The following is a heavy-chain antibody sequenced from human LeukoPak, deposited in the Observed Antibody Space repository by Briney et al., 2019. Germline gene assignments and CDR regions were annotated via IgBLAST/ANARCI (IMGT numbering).Heavy chain of an antibody. CDR2: INPSEST. V-gene: IGHV4-61*02. Sequence: SQTLSLTCTVSGGSINSGSYYWTWIRQPAGEGLEWIGRINPSESTDYNPSLKSRVTISVDTSKNQFSLKLTSVTAADTAVYYCARAQRWLPFTYWGQGTLVTVSS. D-gene: IGHD6-19*01. CDR3: ARAQRWLPFTY. CDR1: GGSINSGSYY. J-gene: IGHJ4*02.